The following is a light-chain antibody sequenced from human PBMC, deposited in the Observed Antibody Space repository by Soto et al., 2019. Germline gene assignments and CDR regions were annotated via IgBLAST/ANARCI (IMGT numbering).Light chain of an antibody. Sequence: SYELTQTPSVSVAPGKTARITCEGSNIGSKSVHWYQQKPGQAPVLVIYYDSDRPSGIPEQFSGSNSGNTATLTISRVEAGHEADYYCQVWDSSSEHVVFGGGTKLTVL. CDR2: YDS. J-gene: IGLJ2*01. V-gene: IGLV3-21*04. CDR1: NIGSKS. CDR3: QVWDSSSEHVV.